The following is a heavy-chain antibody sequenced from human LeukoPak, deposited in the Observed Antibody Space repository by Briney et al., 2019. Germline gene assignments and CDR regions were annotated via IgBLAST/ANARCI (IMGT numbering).Heavy chain of an antibody. D-gene: IGHD3-10*01. Sequence: GGSLRLSCTASGFTFSSYAMSWVRQAPGKGLEWVSAISGSGGSTYYADSVKGRFTISRDNAKNSLYLQMNSLRAEDTALYYCAKDSKPMVRGVIIMSWGQGTLVTVSS. J-gene: IGHJ4*02. CDR3: AKDSKPMVRGVIIMS. V-gene: IGHV3-23*01. CDR1: GFTFSSYA. CDR2: ISGSGGST.